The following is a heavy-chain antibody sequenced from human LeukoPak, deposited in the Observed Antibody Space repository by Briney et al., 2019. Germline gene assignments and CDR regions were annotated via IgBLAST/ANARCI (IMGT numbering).Heavy chain of an antibody. Sequence: GGSLRLSCAASGFTFSGYWTHWVRQAPGKGLVWVSRVATGGTGPSYADSVKGRFTISRDNAKNTLYLQMNSLSAEDTAVYFCARDMGPYGGSPGASWGQGTLVTVSS. V-gene: IGHV3-74*01. CDR2: VATGGTGP. CDR3: ARDMGPYGGSPGAS. J-gene: IGHJ5*02. CDR1: GFTFSGYW. D-gene: IGHD4-23*01.